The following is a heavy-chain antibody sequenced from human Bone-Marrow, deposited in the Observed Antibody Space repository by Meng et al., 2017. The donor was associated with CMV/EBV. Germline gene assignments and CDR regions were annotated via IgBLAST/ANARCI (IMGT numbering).Heavy chain of an antibody. V-gene: IGHV4-34*01. J-gene: IGHJ4*02. CDR2: INHSGST. Sequence: SETLSLTCAVYGGSFSAYCWSWIRQPPGKGLEWIGEINHSGSTNYNPSLKSRVTISVDTSKNQFSLKLNSVTAADTAVYYCARRLPYSSGRTVDYWGQGTLVTVSS. D-gene: IGHD6-19*01. CDR1: GGSFSAYC. CDR3: ARRLPYSSGRTVDY.